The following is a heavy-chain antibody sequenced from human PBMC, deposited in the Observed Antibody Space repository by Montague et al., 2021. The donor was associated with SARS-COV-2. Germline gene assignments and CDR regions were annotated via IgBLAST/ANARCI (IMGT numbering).Heavy chain of an antibody. J-gene: IGHJ4*02. CDR3: ARVGFGYCSGGSCYRAFDY. V-gene: IGHV4-59*01. CDR2: IYYGGST. CDR1: GGSISSYY. D-gene: IGHD2-15*01. Sequence: SETLSLTCTVSGGSISSYYWSWIRQPPGKGLEWIGYIYYGGSTNYNPSLKGRVTISVDTSKNQFSLKLSSVTAADTAVYYCARVGFGYCSGGSCYRAFDYWGQGTLVTVSS.